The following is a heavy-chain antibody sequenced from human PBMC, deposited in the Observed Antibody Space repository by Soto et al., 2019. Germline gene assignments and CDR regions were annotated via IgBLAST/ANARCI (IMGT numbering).Heavy chain of an antibody. D-gene: IGHD3-9*01. CDR1: GGAFTNYS. J-gene: IGHJ6*02. CDR3: ASWSDWTHIYYHGMDV. Sequence: QVHLLQSGAEVKKPGSSLKVSCKVSGGAFTNYSLNCVRHSPGQGLEWLGGVIPLHNTSNYSLKFVGRLSVIADISSSTVYVYLSGLTSGDTATYYCASWSDWTHIYYHGMDVWAQGTTVTVSS. CDR2: VIPLHNTS. V-gene: IGHV1-69*06.